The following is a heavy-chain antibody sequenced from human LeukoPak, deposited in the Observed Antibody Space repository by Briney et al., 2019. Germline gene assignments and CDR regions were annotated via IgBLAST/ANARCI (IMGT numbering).Heavy chain of an antibody. CDR2: ISDSSSTI. CDR1: GFTFSIYS. D-gene: IGHD1-1*01. Sequence: GGSLRLSCAASGFTFSIYSMSWVRQAPGKGLEWVSYISDSSSTIYYTDSVKGRFTISRDNAKSSLYLQMNSLRAEDTAVYYCAKDRVRNFDYWGQGTLVTVSS. CDR3: AKDRVRNFDY. V-gene: IGHV3-48*01. J-gene: IGHJ4*02.